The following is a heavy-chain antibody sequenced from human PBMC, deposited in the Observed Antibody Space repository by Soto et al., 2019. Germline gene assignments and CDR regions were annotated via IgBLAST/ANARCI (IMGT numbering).Heavy chain of an antibody. D-gene: IGHD3-16*01. CDR1: GFTFSSYA. V-gene: IGHV3-23*01. CDR3: ARGGHGTYFDY. J-gene: IGHJ4*02. Sequence: EVQLLDSGGGLVQPGGSLRLSCAASGFTFSSYAMNWVRQAPGKGLEWVSVISGSGDSTYYADSVKGRFTISRDNSKNTLYLQMNSLSAEDTAGYYCARGGHGTYFDYWGQGTLVTVSS. CDR2: ISGSGDST.